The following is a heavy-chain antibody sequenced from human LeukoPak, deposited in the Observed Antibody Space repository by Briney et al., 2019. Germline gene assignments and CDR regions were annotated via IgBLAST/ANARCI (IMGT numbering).Heavy chain of an antibody. CDR1: GFTFSDYY. D-gene: IGHD2-2*01. CDR3: ARVGIVVVPAARGWGFDY. J-gene: IGHJ4*02. Sequence: GGSLRLSCAASGFTFSDYYMSWIRQAPGKGLEWVSYISSSGSTIYYADSVKGRFTIPRDNAKNSLYLQMNSLRAEDTAVYYCARVGIVVVPAARGWGFDYWGQGTLVTVSS. V-gene: IGHV3-11*01. CDR2: ISSSGSTI.